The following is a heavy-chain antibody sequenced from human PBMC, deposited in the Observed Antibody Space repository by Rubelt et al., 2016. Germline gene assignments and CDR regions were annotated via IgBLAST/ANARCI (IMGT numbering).Heavy chain of an antibody. Sequence: QVQLQESGPGLVKPSETLSLTCTVSGYSISSGYYWGWIRQPPGKGLEWIGSIYHSGSTYYNPSLKGRGTISVDTSKNQFSLKLSSVTAADTAVYYCARWRYSSSSGGYDYWGQGTLVTVSS. CDR2: IYHSGST. D-gene: IGHD6-13*01. CDR3: ARWRYSSSSGGYDY. CDR1: GYSISSGYY. V-gene: IGHV4-38-2*02. J-gene: IGHJ4*02.